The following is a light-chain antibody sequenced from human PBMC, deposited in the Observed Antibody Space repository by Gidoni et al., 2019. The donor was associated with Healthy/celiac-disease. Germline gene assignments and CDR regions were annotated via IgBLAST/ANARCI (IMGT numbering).Light chain of an antibody. CDR3: QVWDSSSDHSYV. Sequence: SSVLTPPPSASVAPGQTARITCGGNNIGSKSVHWYQQKPGQAPVLVVYDDSDRPSGIPERFSGSNSGNTATLTISRVEAGDEADYYCQVWDSSSDHSYVFGTGTKVTVL. CDR2: DDS. J-gene: IGLJ1*01. V-gene: IGLV3-21*02. CDR1: NIGSKS.